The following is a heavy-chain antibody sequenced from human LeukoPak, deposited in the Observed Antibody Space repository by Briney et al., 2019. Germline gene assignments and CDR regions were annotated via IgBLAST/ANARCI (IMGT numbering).Heavy chain of an antibody. CDR2: ISSSSSYI. V-gene: IGHV3-21*01. Sequence: GGSLRLSFAASGFTFISYRRNWVRQAPGKGLEGVSSISSSSSYIYYADSVKGRFTISRDNAKNSLYLQMNSLRAEDTAVYYCARLVVAAAPSDYWGQGTLVTVSS. CDR3: ARLVVAAAPSDY. J-gene: IGHJ4*02. D-gene: IGHD2-15*01. CDR1: GFTFISYR.